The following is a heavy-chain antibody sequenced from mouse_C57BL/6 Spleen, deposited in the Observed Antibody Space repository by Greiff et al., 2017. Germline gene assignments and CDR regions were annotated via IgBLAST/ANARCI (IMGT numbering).Heavy chain of an antibody. D-gene: IGHD2-10*01. Sequence: VQLQESGAELVRPGASVTLSCKASGYTFTDYEMHWVKQTPVHGLEWIGAIDPETGGTAYNQKFKGKAILTADKSSSTAYMELRSLTSEDSAVYYWTRAGSALLNFDYWGQGTTLTVSS. V-gene: IGHV1-15*01. CDR2: IDPETGGT. CDR1: GYTFTDYE. CDR3: TRAGSALLNFDY. J-gene: IGHJ2*01.